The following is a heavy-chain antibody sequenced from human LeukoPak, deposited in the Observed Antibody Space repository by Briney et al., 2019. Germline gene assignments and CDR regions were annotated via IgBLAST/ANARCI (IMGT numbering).Heavy chain of an antibody. V-gene: IGHV1-8*01. CDR1: GYTFTSYD. J-gene: IGHJ5*02. CDR3: ARAGAYSSGWYEAFSGFDP. Sequence: GSSVKVSCKASGYTFTSYDINWVRQATGHGLEWMGWMNPNSGNTGYAQKFQGRVTMTRNTSISTAYMELSSLRSEDTAVYYCARAGAYSSGWYEAFSGFDPWGQGTLVTVSS. CDR2: MNPNSGNT. D-gene: IGHD6-19*01.